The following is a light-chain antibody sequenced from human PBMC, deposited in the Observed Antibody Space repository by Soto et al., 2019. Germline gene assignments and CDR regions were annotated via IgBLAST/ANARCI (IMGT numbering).Light chain of an antibody. Sequence: AIQMTQSPSSLSASVGDRVTITCRASQGIRNELGWYQQKPGKAPRLLIYAASSLQSGVPSRFSGSLSGTEFTLTISSLQSEDFATYYCLQDYNYPYTFGQGTKLEIK. V-gene: IGKV1-6*01. J-gene: IGKJ2*01. CDR2: AAS. CDR3: LQDYNYPYT. CDR1: QGIRNE.